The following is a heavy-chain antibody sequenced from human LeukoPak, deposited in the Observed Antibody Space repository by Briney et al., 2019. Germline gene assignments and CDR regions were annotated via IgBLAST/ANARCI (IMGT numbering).Heavy chain of an antibody. J-gene: IGHJ6*03. CDR1: GFTFSNYA. Sequence: GGSLRISCAASGFTFSNYAMSWVRQAPGKGLQWASGISGSGDSTYYADSVNGRFTISRDNSKNTLYLQMISLRAEDTAVYYCAKGGGSYFRRVTYYYYYMDVWGKGTTVTVSS. CDR3: AKGGGSYFRRVTYYYYYMDV. D-gene: IGHD1-26*01. CDR2: ISGSGDST. V-gene: IGHV3-23*01.